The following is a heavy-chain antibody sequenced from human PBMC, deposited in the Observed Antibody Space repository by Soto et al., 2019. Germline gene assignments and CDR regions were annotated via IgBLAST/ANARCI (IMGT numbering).Heavy chain of an antibody. CDR2: IWYDGSNK. V-gene: IGHV3-33*01. CDR1: CFSFSIYG. J-gene: IGHJ5*02. CDR3: ARDSGILPRVTNWFDP. Sequence: WRALLVPWASSCFSFSIYGMDRVRQAPGKGLEWVAVIWYDGSNKYYADSVKGRFTISRDNSKNTLYLQMNSLRAEDTAVYYCARDSGILPRVTNWFDPWGQGTMVTVSA. D-gene: IGHD1-26*01.